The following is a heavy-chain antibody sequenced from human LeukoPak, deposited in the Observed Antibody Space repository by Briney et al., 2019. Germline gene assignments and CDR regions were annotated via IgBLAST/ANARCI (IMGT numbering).Heavy chain of an antibody. V-gene: IGHV1-2*06. J-gene: IGHJ5*02. CDR1: GYTFTGYY. CDR2: INPNSGGT. Sequence: ASVKVSCKASGYTFTGYYMHWVRQAPGQGLEWMGRINPNSGGTNYAQKSQGRVTMTRDTSISTAYMELSRLRSDDTAVYYCARDRIGGGYSSSWVEGNWFDPWGQGTLVTVSS. CDR3: ARDRIGGGYSSSWVEGNWFDP. D-gene: IGHD6-13*01.